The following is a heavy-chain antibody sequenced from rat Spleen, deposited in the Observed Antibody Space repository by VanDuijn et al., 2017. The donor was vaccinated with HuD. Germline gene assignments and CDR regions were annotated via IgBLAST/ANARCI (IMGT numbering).Heavy chain of an antibody. CDR3: TTWDYYDNRFDY. D-gene: IGHD1-6*01. V-gene: IGHV5-27*01. Sequence: EVQLVESDGGLVQPGRSLKLSCAASGFTFSDYYMVWVRQAPTKGLEWVAYISTAGSNTFYRDSVKGRFTISRDNDKSTLHLQMDSLRSEDTATYYCTTWDYYDNRFDYWGQGVMVTVSS. CDR2: ISTAGSNT. J-gene: IGHJ2*01. CDR1: GFTFSDYY.